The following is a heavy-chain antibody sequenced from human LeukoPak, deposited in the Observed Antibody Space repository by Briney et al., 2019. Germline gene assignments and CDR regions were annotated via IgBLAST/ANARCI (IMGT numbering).Heavy chain of an antibody. Sequence: GESLKISCQGSGYSFTRYWIGWVRQLPGKGLEWMGILYPDDSDTRYSPSFQGQVTISGDKSISTAYLQWSSLKASDTAMYYCTNSGSYKYFQHWGQGTLVTVSS. D-gene: IGHD1-26*01. V-gene: IGHV5-51*01. J-gene: IGHJ1*01. CDR3: TNSGSYKYFQH. CDR2: LYPDDSDT. CDR1: GYSFTRYW.